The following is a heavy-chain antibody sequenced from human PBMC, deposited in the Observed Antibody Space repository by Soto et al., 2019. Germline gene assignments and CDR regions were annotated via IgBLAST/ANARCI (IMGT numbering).Heavy chain of an antibody. J-gene: IGHJ3*02. V-gene: IGHV3-23*01. Sequence: GGSLRLSCAASGFTFSSYAMSWVRQAPGKGLEWVSAISGSGGSTYYADSVKGRFTISRDNSKNTLDLQMDSLRAEDTAVYYCAKVPPYIVVVPEHAFAIWGQGTMVTVSS. CDR3: AKVPPYIVVVPEHAFAI. CDR1: GFTFSSYA. D-gene: IGHD2-2*01. CDR2: ISGSGGST.